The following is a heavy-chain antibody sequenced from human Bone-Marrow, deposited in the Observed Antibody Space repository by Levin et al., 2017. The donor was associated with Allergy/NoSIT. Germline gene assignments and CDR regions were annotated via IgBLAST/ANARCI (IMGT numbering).Heavy chain of an antibody. D-gene: IGHD5-12*01. Sequence: ASVKVSCKASGDTFNRYTINWVRQAPGQGLEWMGRLNPILGVTNYAQHLRGRVTITADKSTSVAYMELSSLSSQDTAVYYCATGYSGYLKVWGQGTPVTVSS. CDR2: LNPILGVT. J-gene: IGHJ4*02. V-gene: IGHV1-69*02. CDR3: ATGYSGYLKV. CDR1: GDTFNRYT.